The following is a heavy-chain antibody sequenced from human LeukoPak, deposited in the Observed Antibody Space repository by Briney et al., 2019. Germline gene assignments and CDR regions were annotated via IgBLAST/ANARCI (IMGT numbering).Heavy chain of an antibody. V-gene: IGHV4-39*07. CDR3: ARDKGQQWLVQGGWFDP. CDR1: GGSISSSSYY. D-gene: IGHD6-19*01. CDR2: IYYSGST. Sequence: SETLSLTCTVSGGSISSSSYYWGWIRQPPGKGLEWIGSIYYSGSTYYNPSLKSRVTISVDTSKNQFSLKMSSVTAADTAVYYCARDKGQQWLVQGGWFDPWGQGTLVTVSS. J-gene: IGHJ5*02.